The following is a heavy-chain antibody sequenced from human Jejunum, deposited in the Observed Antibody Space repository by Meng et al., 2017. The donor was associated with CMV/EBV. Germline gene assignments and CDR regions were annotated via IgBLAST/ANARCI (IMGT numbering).Heavy chain of an antibody. J-gene: IGHJ4*02. D-gene: IGHD3-16*01. V-gene: IGHV1-2*02. Sequence: KYSEYTFRDYYMHWVRQAPGQGLEWMRYINPYTGDTNYAQDFQGRVTMTRDTSTNTAYMELTRLRSDDTALYYCAKDGGSYLDYYFDYWGQGTLVTVSS. CDR1: EYTFRDYY. CDR3: AKDGGSYLDYYFDY. CDR2: INPYTGDT.